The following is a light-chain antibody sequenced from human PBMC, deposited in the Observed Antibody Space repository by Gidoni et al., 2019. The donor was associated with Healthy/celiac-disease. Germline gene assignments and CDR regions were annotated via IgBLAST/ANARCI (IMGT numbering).Light chain of an antibody. CDR3: QQYGSSPRYT. CDR2: GAS. V-gene: IGKV3-20*01. Sequence: EIVLTQSSVTRSLSPGERATLSCRASQSVSSSYLAWYQQKPGQAPRLLIYGASSRATGIPDRFSGSGSGTDFTLTISRLEPEDFAVYYCQQYGSSPRYTFGQGTKLEIK. J-gene: IGKJ2*01. CDR1: QSVSSSY.